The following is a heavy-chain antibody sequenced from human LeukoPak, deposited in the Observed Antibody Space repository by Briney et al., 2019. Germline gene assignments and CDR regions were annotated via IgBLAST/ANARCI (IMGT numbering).Heavy chain of an antibody. J-gene: IGHJ4*02. V-gene: IGHV3-23*01. CDR2: ISGSGGST. D-gene: IGHD6-13*01. CDR1: GFTFSSYA. Sequence: GGSLRLSCAASGFTFSSYAMSWVRQAPGKGLEWVSAISGSGGSTYYADSVKGRFTISRDSSKNTLYLQMNSLRAEDTALYYASGHGSSSYWGQGTLVAVSS. CDR3: SGHGSSSY.